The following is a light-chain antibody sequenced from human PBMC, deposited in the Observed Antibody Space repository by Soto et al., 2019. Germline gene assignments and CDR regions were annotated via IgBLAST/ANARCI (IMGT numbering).Light chain of an antibody. V-gene: IGKV3-15*01. CDR1: QSVSRY. Sequence: IVWTQSPGTLSLSPGERATLSCRASQSVSRYLAWYQQKPGQAPRLLIYGASTRATGIPARFSGSGSGTEFTLTISSLQSEDFAVYYCQQYNNWLTFGGGTKVDI. CDR3: QQYNNWLT. J-gene: IGKJ4*01. CDR2: GAS.